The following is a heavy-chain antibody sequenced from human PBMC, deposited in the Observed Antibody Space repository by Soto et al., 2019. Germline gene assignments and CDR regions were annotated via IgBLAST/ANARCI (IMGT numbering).Heavy chain of an antibody. D-gene: IGHD3-9*01. CDR2: IYYSGST. V-gene: IGHV4-59*01. CDR1: GGSISSYY. J-gene: IGHJ3*02. CDR3: ARALYDMDAFDI. Sequence: SETLSLTCTVSGGSISSYYWSWIRQPPGKGLKWIGYIYYSGSTNYNPSLKSRVTISVDTSKNQFSLKLSSVTAADTAVYYCARALYDMDAFDIWGQGTMVTVSS.